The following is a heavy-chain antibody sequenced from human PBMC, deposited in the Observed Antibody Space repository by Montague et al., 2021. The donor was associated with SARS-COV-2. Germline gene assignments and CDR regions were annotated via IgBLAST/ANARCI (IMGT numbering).Heavy chain of an antibody. CDR3: AREAQLGYSYGTGYYYGVDV. Sequence: SETLSLTCTVSGGSISPYYWSWIRQPPGKGLEWIGNIYYTGSTNYNSSLKSRLTISVDTSKNQFSLKLSSVTAADTAVYYCAREAQLGYSYGTGYYYGVDVWGQGTTVTVSS. J-gene: IGHJ6*02. CDR2: IYYTGST. V-gene: IGHV4-59*12. D-gene: IGHD5-18*01. CDR1: GGSISPYY.